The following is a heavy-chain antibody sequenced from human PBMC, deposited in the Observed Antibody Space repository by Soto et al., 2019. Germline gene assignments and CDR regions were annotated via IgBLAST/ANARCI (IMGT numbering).Heavy chain of an antibody. CDR3: ARAPMVLSRSYFDS. CDR1: GGSISNFY. CDR2: ISYSGNT. V-gene: IGHV4-59*01. J-gene: IGHJ4*02. D-gene: IGHD2-8*01. Sequence: SETLSLTCTVSGGSISNFYWSWIRQPPGKGPEWIGYISYSGNTNYNPSLKSRVSISVDTSKNQLSLNLTSVTAADTAVYYCARAPMVLSRSYFDSWGQGTPVTVSS.